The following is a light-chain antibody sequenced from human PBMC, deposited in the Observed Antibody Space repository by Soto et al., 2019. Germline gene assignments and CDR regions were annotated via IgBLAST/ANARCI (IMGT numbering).Light chain of an antibody. CDR3: QQHNNWPPMA. Sequence: EIVMTQSPATLSVSPGERATLSCRASQSVSSNLAWYQQKPGQAPRLLLYGASARATGIPARFRGSGSGTEFTLTISSLQSGDFAVYYCQQHNNWPPMAFGQGTKVEIK. J-gene: IGKJ1*01. CDR2: GAS. V-gene: IGKV3-15*01. CDR1: QSVSSN.